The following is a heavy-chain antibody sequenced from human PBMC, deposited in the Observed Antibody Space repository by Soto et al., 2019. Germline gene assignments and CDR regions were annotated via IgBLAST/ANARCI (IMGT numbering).Heavy chain of an antibody. Sequence: GGSLRLSCAASGFTVSSNYMSWVRQAPGKGLEWVSVIYSGGSTYYADSVKGRFTISRDNSKNTLYLQMNSLRAEDTAVYYCARLYSSSWHYLHFDYWGQGTLVTVSS. CDR1: GFTVSSNY. CDR2: IYSGGST. CDR3: ARLYSSSWHYLHFDY. D-gene: IGHD6-13*01. V-gene: IGHV3-53*01. J-gene: IGHJ4*02.